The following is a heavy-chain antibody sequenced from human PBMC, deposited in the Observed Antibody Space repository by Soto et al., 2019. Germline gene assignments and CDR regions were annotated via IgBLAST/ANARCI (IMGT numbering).Heavy chain of an antibody. J-gene: IGHJ4*02. Sequence: GGSLRLSCAASGFTFTGYAMHWVRQAPDKGLEWVAVISYDGNKKFYADSVKGRFTISRDNSKNTLFLQMTGLRAEDTALYYCARDSYDTSGYYYKYWGQGTLVTVSS. D-gene: IGHD3-22*01. CDR3: ARDSYDTSGYYYKY. CDR2: ISYDGNKK. CDR1: GFTFTGYA. V-gene: IGHV3-30-3*01.